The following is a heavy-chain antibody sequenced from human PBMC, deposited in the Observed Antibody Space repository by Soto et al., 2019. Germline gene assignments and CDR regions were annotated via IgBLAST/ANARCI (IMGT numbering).Heavy chain of an antibody. CDR1: GYNLREYG. CDR3: GREGQQLAQEQYFQFNGVDV. D-gene: IGHD6-13*01. V-gene: IGHV1-18*01. J-gene: IGHJ6*02. Sequence: QVHLVQSGVEVKKPGASVKVSCTAHGYNLREYGVSWLRQVPGQGFEWMGWISGDSVNRRSSQSSQDTLPKTPATSTNTASMELRSLRSDDTAVYFCGREGQQLAQEQYFQFNGVDVWGQGTSVTVSS. CDR2: ISGDSVNR.